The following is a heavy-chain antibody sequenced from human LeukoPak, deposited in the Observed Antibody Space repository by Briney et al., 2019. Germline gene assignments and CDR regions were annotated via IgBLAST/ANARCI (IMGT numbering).Heavy chain of an antibody. CDR1: GNTFTNYY. CDR2: INPSDGGT. V-gene: IGHV1-46*01. Sequence: ASVRASCKASGNTFTNYYLHWVRQAPGHGLEWMAIINPSDGGTYYEQKLQGRVTVTRDTSTSTVYMELSSLRSEDTAVYYCARDTRTMTAVTRGQHYYYGLDVWGQGTTVTVSS. J-gene: IGHJ6*02. D-gene: IGHD4-17*01. CDR3: ARDTRTMTAVTRGQHYYYGLDV.